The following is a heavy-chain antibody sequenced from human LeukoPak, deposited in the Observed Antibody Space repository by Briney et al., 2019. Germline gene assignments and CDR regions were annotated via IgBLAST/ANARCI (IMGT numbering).Heavy chain of an antibody. CDR3: ARGWEWEQWPYYFDY. D-gene: IGHD6-19*01. CDR2: MNPNSGNT. Sequence: ASVKVSCKASGYTSTSYDINWVRQATGQGLEWMGWMNPNSGNTGCAQKFQGRVTMTRNTSISTAYMELSSLRSEDTAVYYCARGWEWEQWPYYFDYWGQGTLVTVSS. V-gene: IGHV1-8*01. J-gene: IGHJ4*02. CDR1: GYTSTSYD.